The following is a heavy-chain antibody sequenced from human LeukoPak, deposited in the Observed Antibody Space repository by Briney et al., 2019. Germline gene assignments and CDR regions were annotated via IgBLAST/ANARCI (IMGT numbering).Heavy chain of an antibody. V-gene: IGHV3-23*01. CDR1: GFIFSSYV. CDR3: ARNSLTRFGGYDFWSGDFDY. CDR2: SSGSGGKT. J-gene: IGHJ4*02. D-gene: IGHD3-3*01. Sequence: GGSLRLSCAASGFIFSSYVVSWVRQAPGKGLEWVSGSSGSGGKTYYADSVKGRFTISRDNSKNTLYLQMNSLRAEDTAVYYCARNSLTRFGGYDFWSGDFDYWGQGTLVTVSS.